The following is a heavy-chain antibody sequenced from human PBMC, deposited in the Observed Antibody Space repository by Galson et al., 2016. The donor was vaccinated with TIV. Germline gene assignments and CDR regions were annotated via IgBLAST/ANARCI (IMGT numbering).Heavy chain of an antibody. V-gene: IGHV4-39*01. D-gene: IGHD6-19*01. J-gene: IGHJ4*02. CDR3: ARYISGWYHYFDF. Sequence: SETLSLTCTVSGGSISTNSYYWGWIRQSPGKGLEWIWSIYHGGSTYYNPSLKSRVTISVDTSKNQFSLKLSSVTAADTAVYYCARYISGWYHYFDFWGQGTLVTVSS. CDR1: GGSISTNSYY. CDR2: IYHGGST.